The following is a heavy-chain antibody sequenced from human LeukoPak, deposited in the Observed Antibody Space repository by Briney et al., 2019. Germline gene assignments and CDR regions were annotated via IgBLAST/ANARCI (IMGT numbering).Heavy chain of an antibody. CDR1: GYSFTSYW. CDR3: ARLRYCSGGSCHWFDP. V-gene: IGHV5-51*01. Sequence: GESLKISCKGSGYSFTSYWIGWVRQMPGKGLEWMGIIYPGDSDTRYSPSFQGQVTISADKSISTAYLQWSSLKASDTAMYYCARLRYCSGGSCHWFDPWGQGTLVTVSS. J-gene: IGHJ5*02. D-gene: IGHD2-15*01. CDR2: IYPGDSDT.